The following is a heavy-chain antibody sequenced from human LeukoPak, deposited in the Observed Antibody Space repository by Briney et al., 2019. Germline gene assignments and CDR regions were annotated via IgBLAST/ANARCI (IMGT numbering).Heavy chain of an antibody. D-gene: IGHD6-13*01. V-gene: IGHV4-39*07. Sequence: SETLSLTCTVSVGSISSGTYCWGWIRHPPGKGLEWSGSIYYSGSTYYNPSLKSRVTISVDTYKNQFSLALSSVTAADTAVYYCARGYSSSWYPEGSFDYWGQGTLVTVSS. J-gene: IGHJ4*02. CDR3: ARGYSSSWYPEGSFDY. CDR2: IYYSGST. CDR1: VGSISSGTYC.